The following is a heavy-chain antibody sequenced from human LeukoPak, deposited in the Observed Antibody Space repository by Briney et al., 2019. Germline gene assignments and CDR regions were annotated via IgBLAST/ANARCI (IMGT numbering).Heavy chain of an antibody. J-gene: IGHJ4*02. Sequence: GGSLRLSCAASGFTFSSYWMSWVRQSPGKGLEWVSYISSSSNTIYYADSVKGRFTISRDNAKNSLYLQMNSLRDEDTAVYYCARDDYYDSSGYPLGYWGQGTLVTVSS. D-gene: IGHD3-22*01. CDR1: GFTFSSYW. CDR3: ARDDYYDSSGYPLGY. CDR2: ISSSSNTI. V-gene: IGHV3-48*02.